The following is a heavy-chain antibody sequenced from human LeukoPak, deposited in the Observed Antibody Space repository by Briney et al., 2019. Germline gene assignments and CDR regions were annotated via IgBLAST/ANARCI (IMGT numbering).Heavy chain of an antibody. CDR3: ASPSRVRGPREYYFDY. V-gene: IGHV4-34*01. Sequence: PSETLSLTCAVYGGSFSGYYWSWIRQPPGKGLEWIGEINHSGSTNYNPSLKSRVTISVDTSKNQFSLKLSSVTAADTAVYYCASPSRVRGPREYYFDYWGQGTLVTVSS. J-gene: IGHJ4*02. CDR1: GGSFSGYY. CDR2: INHSGST. D-gene: IGHD3-10*01.